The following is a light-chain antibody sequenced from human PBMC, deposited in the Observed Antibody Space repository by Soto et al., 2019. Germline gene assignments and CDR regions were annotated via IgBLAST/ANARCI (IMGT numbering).Light chain of an antibody. V-gene: IGKV3D-20*02. Sequence: EIVLTQSPATLSSFPGDRVTLSCRAIQSVSNNYLAWYQQKPGQAPRLLIYGASNRATGIPDRFSGSGSGTDFTLTISRLEPEDFAVYYCQQRSNWPPITFGQGTRLEIK. J-gene: IGKJ5*01. CDR3: QQRSNWPPIT. CDR2: GAS. CDR1: QSVSNNY.